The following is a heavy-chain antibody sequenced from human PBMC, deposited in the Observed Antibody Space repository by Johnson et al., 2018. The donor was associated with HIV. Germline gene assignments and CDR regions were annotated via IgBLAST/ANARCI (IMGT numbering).Heavy chain of an antibody. Sequence: VQLVESGGGLVQPGRSLRLSCAASGFTVSSNYMSWVRQAPGKGLEWVSRINSDGRSTSYADSVKGRFIISRDNAKNTVYLQMNSLRVEDTAVYYCARAVYSSAWAPGGAFESWGQGTMVTVSS. CDR3: ARAVYSSAWAPGGAFES. V-gene: IGHV3-74*02. CDR1: GFTVSSNY. D-gene: IGHD6-19*01. CDR2: INSDGRST. J-gene: IGHJ3*02.